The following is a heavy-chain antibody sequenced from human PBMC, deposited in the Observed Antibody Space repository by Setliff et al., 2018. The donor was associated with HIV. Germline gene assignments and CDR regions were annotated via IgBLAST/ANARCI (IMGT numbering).Heavy chain of an antibody. CDR1: GGSISTYY. J-gene: IGHJ3*02. V-gene: IGHV4-59*01. CDR3: ARAYSSGWRDAFDI. Sequence: SETLSLTCTVSGGSISTYYWSWIRQPPGKGLEWIGYIYYSGSTNYNPSLKSRVTISVDTSKNQFSLKLNSVTAADTAVYYCARAYSSGWRDAFDIWGQGTMVT. D-gene: IGHD6-19*01. CDR2: IYYSGST.